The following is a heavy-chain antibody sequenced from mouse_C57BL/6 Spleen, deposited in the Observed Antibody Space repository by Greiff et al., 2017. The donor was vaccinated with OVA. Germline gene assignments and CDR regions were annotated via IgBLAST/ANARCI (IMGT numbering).Heavy chain of an antibody. CDR3: ARNGSSYRDYAMDY. J-gene: IGHJ4*01. CDR1: GYTFTSYW. CDR2: IYPGSGST. Sequence: QVQLQQPGAELVKPGASVKMSCKASGYTFTSYWITWVKQRPGQGLEWIGDIYPGSGSTNYNEKFKSKATLTVDTSSSTAYMQLSSLTSEDSAVYYCARNGSSYRDYAMDYWGQGTSVTVSS. V-gene: IGHV1-55*01. D-gene: IGHD1-1*01.